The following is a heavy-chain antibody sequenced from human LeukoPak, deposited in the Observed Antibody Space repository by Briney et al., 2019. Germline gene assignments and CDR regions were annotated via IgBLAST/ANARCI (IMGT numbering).Heavy chain of an antibody. D-gene: IGHD7-27*01. J-gene: IGHJ4*02. Sequence: GGSLRLSCAASGFTFSSYSMNWVRQAPGKGLEWVSYISSSSSTIYYADSVKGRFTISRDNAKNSLYLQMNSLRAEDTAVYYCVRDKLTGASRLDYWGQGTLLTVSS. V-gene: IGHV3-48*01. CDR2: ISSSSSTI. CDR1: GFTFSSYS. CDR3: VRDKLTGASRLDY.